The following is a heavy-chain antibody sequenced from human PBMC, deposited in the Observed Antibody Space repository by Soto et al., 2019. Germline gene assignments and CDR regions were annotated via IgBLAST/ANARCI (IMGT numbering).Heavy chain of an antibody. Sequence: PGGSLRISCAASGFTFSSYAMHWVRQAPGKGLEYVSAISSNGGSTYYANSVKGRFTISRDNSKNTLYLQVGSLRAEDMAVYYCARDFATSNYNWFDPWGQGTLVTVSS. CDR1: GFTFSSYA. CDR3: ARDFATSNYNWFDP. V-gene: IGHV3-64*01. D-gene: IGHD4-4*01. CDR2: ISSNGGST. J-gene: IGHJ5*02.